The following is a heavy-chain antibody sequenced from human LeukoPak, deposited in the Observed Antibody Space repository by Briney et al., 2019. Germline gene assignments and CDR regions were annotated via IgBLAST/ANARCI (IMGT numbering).Heavy chain of an antibody. CDR3: AKDRVRYHNAFDI. V-gene: IGHV3-23*01. CDR2: ISGSGGST. Sequence: GGSLRLSCAASGFTFSSYWMSWVRQAPGKGLEWVPAISGSGGSTYYADSVKGRFTISRDNSKNTLYLQMNSLRAEDTAVYYCAKDRVRYHNAFDIWGQGTMVTVSS. D-gene: IGHD3-9*01. CDR1: GFTFSSYW. J-gene: IGHJ3*02.